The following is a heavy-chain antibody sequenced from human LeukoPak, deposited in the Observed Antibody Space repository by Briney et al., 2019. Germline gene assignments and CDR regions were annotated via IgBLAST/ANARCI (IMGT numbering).Heavy chain of an antibody. D-gene: IGHD2-2*01. J-gene: IGHJ4*02. CDR2: TYSGGST. Sequence: GGSLRLSCAASGFTVSSNYMSWVRQAPGKGLEWVSVTYSGGSTYYADSVKGRFTISRDNSKNTLYLQMNSLRAEDTAVYYCARVVPAAMLDYWGQGTLVTVSS. CDR1: GFTVSSNY. V-gene: IGHV3-66*02. CDR3: ARVVPAAMLDY.